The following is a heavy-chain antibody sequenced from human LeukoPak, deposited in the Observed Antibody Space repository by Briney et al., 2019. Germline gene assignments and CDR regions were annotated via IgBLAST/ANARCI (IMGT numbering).Heavy chain of an antibody. CDR2: INHSGST. Sequence: SETLSLTCAVYGGSFSGYYWSGIRQPPGKGLEWIGEINHSGSTNYNPSLKSRVTISVDTSKNQFSLKLSSVTAADTAVYYCARGPVLTGYPAEVWGKGTTVTVSS. CDR1: GGSFSGYY. CDR3: ARGPVLTGYPAEV. J-gene: IGHJ6*04. D-gene: IGHD3-9*01. V-gene: IGHV4-34*01.